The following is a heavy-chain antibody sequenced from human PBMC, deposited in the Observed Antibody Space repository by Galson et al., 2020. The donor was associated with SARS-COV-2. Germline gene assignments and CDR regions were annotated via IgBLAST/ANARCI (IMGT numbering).Heavy chain of an antibody. CDR2: ISHSGST. CDR1: GGSFSDYS. J-gene: IGHJ6*03. Sequence: GSLRLSCAVYGGSFSDYSWTWVRQPPGKGLEWIGEISHSGSTNYSPSLKSRVFMSVDTSKNQFSLKLRSVTAADTAVYYCARGGSRPIMAFDYYYFYMDVWGKVTTVTVSS. V-gene: IGHV4-34*01. D-gene: IGHD3-10*01. CDR3: ARGGSRPIMAFDYYYFYMDV.